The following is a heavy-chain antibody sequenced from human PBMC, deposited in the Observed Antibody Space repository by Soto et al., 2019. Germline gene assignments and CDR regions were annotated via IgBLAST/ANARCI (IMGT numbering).Heavy chain of an antibody. V-gene: IGHV3-11*06. CDR1: GFTFSDYN. D-gene: IGHD6-19*01. Sequence: GGSLRLSCAASGFTFSDYNMNWIRQAPGKGLEWVSYISSSGSSTNYVDSVKGRFTVSRDNAKNSLYLQMNSLRAEDTAVYYCARDLDSSDPYNWFDPWGQGTLVTVSS. CDR2: ISSSGSST. CDR3: ARDLDSSDPYNWFDP. J-gene: IGHJ5*02.